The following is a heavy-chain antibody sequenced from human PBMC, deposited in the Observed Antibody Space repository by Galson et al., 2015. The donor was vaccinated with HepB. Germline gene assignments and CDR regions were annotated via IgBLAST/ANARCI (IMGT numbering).Heavy chain of an antibody. CDR1: GFPFSSYS. Sequence: LRLSCAASGFPFSSYSMNWVRQAPGKGPEWVSYISSSSSTIYYADSVKGRFTISRDNAKNSLYLQMNSLRDEDTAVYYCVRDRFSGDKVVVTATFDPWGQGTLVTVSS. D-gene: IGHD2-21*02. CDR2: ISSSSSTI. V-gene: IGHV3-48*02. CDR3: VRDRFSGDKVVVTATFDP. J-gene: IGHJ5*02.